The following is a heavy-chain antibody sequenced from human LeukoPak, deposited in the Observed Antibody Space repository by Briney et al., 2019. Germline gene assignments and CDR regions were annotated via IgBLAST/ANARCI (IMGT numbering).Heavy chain of an antibody. J-gene: IGHJ6*02. CDR3: ARVRGDHYYGMDV. CDR1: GFTVSSDY. Sequence: GGSLRLSCAASGFTVSSDYMSWVRQAPGKGLEWVSVIYSGGSTYYPDSVKGRFTISRDSSENTLYLQMNSLRVEDTAVYYCARVRGDHYYGMDVWGQGTTVTVSS. D-gene: IGHD3-10*01. V-gene: IGHV3-53*01. CDR2: IYSGGST.